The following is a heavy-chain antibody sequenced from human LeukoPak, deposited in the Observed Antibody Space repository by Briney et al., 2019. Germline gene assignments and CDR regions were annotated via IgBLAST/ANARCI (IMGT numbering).Heavy chain of an antibody. CDR2: INPNSGGT. CDR3: ARGPPSGYYDSSGSWYYFDY. V-gene: IGHV1-2*02. J-gene: IGHJ4*02. Sequence: ASVKVSCKASGHTFTGYYMHWVRQAPGQGLEWMGWINPNSGGTNYAQKFQGRVTMTRNTSISTAYMELSSLRSEDTAVYYCARGPPSGYYDSSGSWYYFDYWGQGTLVTVSS. D-gene: IGHD3-22*01. CDR1: GHTFTGYY.